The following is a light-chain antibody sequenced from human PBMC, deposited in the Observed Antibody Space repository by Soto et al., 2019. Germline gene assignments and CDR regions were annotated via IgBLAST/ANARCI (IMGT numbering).Light chain of an antibody. J-gene: IGKJ4*01. CDR2: AAS. CDR3: QPLNSYPLT. Sequence: DIQLTQSPSFLSASVGDRVTITCRASQGISSYLAWYQQKPGKAPKLLIYAASTLQSGVPSRFSGSGSGTEFTLTISSLQPEYCATYDCQPLNSYPLTSGGGTNVEIK. CDR1: QGISSY. V-gene: IGKV1-9*01.